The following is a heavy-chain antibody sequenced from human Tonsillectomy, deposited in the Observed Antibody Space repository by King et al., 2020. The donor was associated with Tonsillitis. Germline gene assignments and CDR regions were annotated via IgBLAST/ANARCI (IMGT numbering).Heavy chain of an antibody. Sequence: VQLQESGPGLVKPSQTLSLTCTVSGDSISSGSYYWSWIRQPAGKGLEWIGRIYTSGSTNYNPSLKSRVTMSVETSKNQFSLKRSSVTAADTAVYYCAGGRLRWGWVDWFDPWGQGTLVTVSS. CDR2: IYTSGST. J-gene: IGHJ5*02. CDR1: GDSISSGSYY. D-gene: IGHD4-23*01. CDR3: AGGRLRWGWVDWFDP. V-gene: IGHV4-61*02.